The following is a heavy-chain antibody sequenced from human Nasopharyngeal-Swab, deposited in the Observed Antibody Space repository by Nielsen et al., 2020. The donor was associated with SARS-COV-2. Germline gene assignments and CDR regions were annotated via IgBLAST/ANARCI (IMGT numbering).Heavy chain of an antibody. V-gene: IGHV4-31*03. Sequence: SETLSLTCTVSGGSISSGGYYWSWIRQHPGKGLEWIGYIYYSGSTYYNPSLKSRVTISVDTSKNQFSLKLSSVTAADTAVYYCASIPRIAAAGARYFDYWGQGTLVTVSS. J-gene: IGHJ4*02. CDR2: IYYSGST. CDR1: GGSISSGGYY. CDR3: ASIPRIAAAGARYFDY. D-gene: IGHD6-13*01.